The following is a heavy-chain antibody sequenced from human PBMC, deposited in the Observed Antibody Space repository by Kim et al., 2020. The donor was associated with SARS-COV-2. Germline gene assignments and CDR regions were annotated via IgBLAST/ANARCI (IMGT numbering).Heavy chain of an antibody. CDR1: GFTFSSYS. CDR3: ARGIAARIYYYYGMDV. CDR2: ISSSSSTI. D-gene: IGHD6-6*01. Sequence: GGSLRLSCAASGFTFSSYSMNWVRQAPGKGLEWVSYISSSSSTIYYADSVKGRFTISRDNAKNSLYLQMNSLRDEDTAVYYCARGIAARIYYYYGMDVWGQGTTVTVSS. V-gene: IGHV3-48*02. J-gene: IGHJ6*02.